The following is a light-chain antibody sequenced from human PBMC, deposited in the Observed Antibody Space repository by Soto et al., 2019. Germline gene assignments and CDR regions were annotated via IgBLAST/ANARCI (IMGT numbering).Light chain of an antibody. CDR3: QQSYSFWT. V-gene: IGKV1-39*01. J-gene: IGKJ1*01. CDR2: AAS. Sequence: DIPMTQSPSSLSASVGDRVTITCRASQSISRYLNWYQHKPGKAPNLLIYAASSLQSGVPSRFSGSGSGTEFTLTIRGLQPEDFATYYCQQSYSFWTFGQGTKVEIK. CDR1: QSISRY.